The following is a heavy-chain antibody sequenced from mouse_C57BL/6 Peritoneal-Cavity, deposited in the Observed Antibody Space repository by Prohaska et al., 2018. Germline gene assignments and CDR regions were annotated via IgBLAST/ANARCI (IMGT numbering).Heavy chain of an antibody. D-gene: IGHD1-1*01. V-gene: IGHV1-4*01. CDR1: GYTFTSYT. CDR3: ARSDITTVVADY. Sequence: MSCKASGYTFTSYTMHWVKQRPGQGLEWIGYINPSRGDTKYNQKFKDKATLTADKSASTAYMQLSSLTSEDSAVYYCARSDITTVVADYWGQGTTLTVSS. J-gene: IGHJ2*01. CDR2: INPSRGDT.